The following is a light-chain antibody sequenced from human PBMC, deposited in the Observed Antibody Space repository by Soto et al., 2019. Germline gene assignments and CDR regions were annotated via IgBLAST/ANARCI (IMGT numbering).Light chain of an antibody. Sequence: QSALTQPASVSGSPGQSITISCTGTSNDVGAYNYVSWYQQHPGKAPKLLIYDVTNRPSGISDRFSGSKSGRTASLTISGQQPEDEAYYYCSSYTSIIADVFGAGTKLTVL. CDR3: SSYTSIIADV. V-gene: IGLV2-14*03. CDR2: DVT. CDR1: SNDVGAYNY. J-gene: IGLJ1*01.